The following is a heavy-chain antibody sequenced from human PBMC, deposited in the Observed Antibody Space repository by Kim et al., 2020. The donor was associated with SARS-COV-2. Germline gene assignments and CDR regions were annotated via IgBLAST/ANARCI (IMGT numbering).Heavy chain of an antibody. Sequence: SETLSLTCTVFGCSISSGGYYWSWIRQHPGKGLEWIGYIYYSGSTYYNPSLKSRVTISVDTSKNQFSLKLSSVTAADTAVYYCARARGITIFGVVTQFDYWGQGTLVTVSS. V-gene: IGHV4-31*03. CDR3: ARARGITIFGVVTQFDY. D-gene: IGHD3-3*01. J-gene: IGHJ4*02. CDR1: GCSISSGGYY. CDR2: IYYSGST.